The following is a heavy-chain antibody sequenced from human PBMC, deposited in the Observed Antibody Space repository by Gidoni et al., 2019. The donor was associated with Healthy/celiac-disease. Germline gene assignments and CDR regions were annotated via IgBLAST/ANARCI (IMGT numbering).Heavy chain of an antibody. J-gene: IGHJ4*02. Sequence: EVQLVESGGGLVKPGGSLRLSCPASAFTFSDYSMNWVRQAPGKGLGWVSSISSSSSYIYYADSVKGRFTISRDNAKNSLYLQMNSLRAEDTAVYYCARETGGNSGLDYWGQGTLVTVSS. CDR3: ARETGGNSGLDY. D-gene: IGHD2-21*02. CDR2: ISSSSSYI. V-gene: IGHV3-21*01. CDR1: AFTFSDYS.